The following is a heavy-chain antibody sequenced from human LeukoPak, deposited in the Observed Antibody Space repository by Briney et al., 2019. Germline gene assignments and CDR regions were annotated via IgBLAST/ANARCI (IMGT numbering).Heavy chain of an antibody. CDR2: ISYDGSNK. CDR3: ARDVVVTAILGVDY. Sequence: GGSLRLSCAASGFTFSSYAMHWVRQAPGKGLEWVAVISYDGSNKYYADSVKGRFTISRDNFKNTLYLQMNSLRAEDTAVYYCARDVVVTAILGVDYWGQGTLVTVSS. D-gene: IGHD2-21*02. V-gene: IGHV3-30*04. CDR1: GFTFSSYA. J-gene: IGHJ4*02.